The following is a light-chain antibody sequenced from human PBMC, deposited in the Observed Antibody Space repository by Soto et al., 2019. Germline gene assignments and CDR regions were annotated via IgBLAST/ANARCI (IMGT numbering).Light chain of an antibody. CDR3: QQYYSTPWT. CDR1: QSVFYSSNNKNY. Sequence: DIVMTQSPDSLAVPLGERATINCKSSQSVFYSSNNKNYLAWYQQKPGQPPKLLISWASTRESGVPDRFSGSGSGTDFTLGISSLQAEDVAVYYCQQYYSTPWTFGQGTKVEIK. J-gene: IGKJ1*01. CDR2: WAS. V-gene: IGKV4-1*01.